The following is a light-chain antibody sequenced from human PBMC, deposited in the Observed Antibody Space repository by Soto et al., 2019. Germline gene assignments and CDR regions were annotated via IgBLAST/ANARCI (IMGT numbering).Light chain of an antibody. V-gene: IGLV2-8*01. CDR3: SSYAASNNFYFV. J-gene: IGLJ3*02. CDR1: SSDGGGYNY. CDR2: EVT. Sequence: QSVLTQPPSASGSPGQSVTISCTGTSSDGGGYNYVSWYQQYPGRAPKLMTYEVTNRPSGVPDRFSGSKSGNTASLTVSGLQAEDEADYYCSSYAASNNFYFVFGGGTQLTVL.